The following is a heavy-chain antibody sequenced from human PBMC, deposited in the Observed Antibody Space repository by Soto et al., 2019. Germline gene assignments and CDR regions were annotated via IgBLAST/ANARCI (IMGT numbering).Heavy chain of an antibody. D-gene: IGHD6-13*01. CDR1: GGSISSSNW. V-gene: IGHV4-4*02. Sequence: SETLSLTCAVSGGSISSSNWWSWVRQPPGKGLEWIGEIYHSGSTNYNPSLKSRVTISVKKSKNKFSLKLSSVTAADTAVYYCARAAMGGSSWPFDYWGQGTLVTVSS. CDR3: ARAAMGGSSWPFDY. CDR2: IYHSGST. J-gene: IGHJ4*02.